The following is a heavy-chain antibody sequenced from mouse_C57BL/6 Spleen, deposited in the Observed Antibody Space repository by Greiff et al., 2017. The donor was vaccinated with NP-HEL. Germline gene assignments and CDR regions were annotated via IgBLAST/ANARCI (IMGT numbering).Heavy chain of an antibody. CDR2: IRSKSNNYAT. CDR3: VRPIYYDYDGGFAY. CDR1: GFSFNTYA. V-gene: IGHV10-1*01. D-gene: IGHD2-4*01. Sequence: EVQGVESGGGLVQPKGSLKLSCAASGFSFNTYAMNWVRQAPGKGLEWVARIRSKSNNYATYYADSVKDRFTISRDDSESMLYLQMNNLKTEDTAMYYCVRPIYYDYDGGFAYWGQGTLVTVSA. J-gene: IGHJ3*01.